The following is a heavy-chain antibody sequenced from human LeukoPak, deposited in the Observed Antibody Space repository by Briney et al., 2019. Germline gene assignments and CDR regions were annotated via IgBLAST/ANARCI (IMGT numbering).Heavy chain of an antibody. D-gene: IGHD3-10*01. CDR2: IYYRGST. Sequence: PSETLSLTCTVSGGSISSSSYYWGWIRQPPGKGLEWIGSIYYRGSTYDNPSLKSRVTISVDTSKNQFSLKLSSVTAADTAVYYCVAEEYGTGSYYKSAFWGKGALVTVSS. J-gene: IGHJ4*02. V-gene: IGHV4-39*01. CDR1: GGSISSSSYY. CDR3: VAEEYGTGSYYKSAF.